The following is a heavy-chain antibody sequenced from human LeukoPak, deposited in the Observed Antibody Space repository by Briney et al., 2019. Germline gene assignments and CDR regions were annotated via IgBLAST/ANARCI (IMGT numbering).Heavy chain of an antibody. CDR3: ARDAAYSYGIIRSDYYYYYMDV. V-gene: IGHV4-39*07. D-gene: IGHD5-18*01. CDR1: GASISSSSSY. Sequence: IPSDTLSLTCTVSGASISSSSSYWGWIRQPPGKGLEWLVNIYSRGNTYYKPSLRSRVNISIDTSKTQFSLRLTSVTAADTAVYYCARDAAYSYGIIRSDYYYYYMDVRGKGTTVTVSS. J-gene: IGHJ6*03. CDR2: IYSRGNT.